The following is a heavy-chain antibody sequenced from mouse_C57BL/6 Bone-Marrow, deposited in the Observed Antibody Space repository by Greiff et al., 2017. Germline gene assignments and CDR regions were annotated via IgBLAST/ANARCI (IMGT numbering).Heavy chain of an antibody. V-gene: IGHV5-6*02. Sequence: VTLMESGGDLVKPGGSLKLSCAASGFTFSSYGMSWVRQTPDKRLEWVATISSGGSYTYYPDSVKGRFTISRDNAKNTLYLQMSSLKSEDTAMYYCARLDYWGQGTTLTVSS. J-gene: IGHJ2*01. CDR3: ARLDY. CDR1: GFTFSSYG. CDR2: ISSGGSYT.